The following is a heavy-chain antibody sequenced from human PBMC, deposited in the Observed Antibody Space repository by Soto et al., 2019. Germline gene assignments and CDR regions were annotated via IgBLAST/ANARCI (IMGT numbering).Heavy chain of an antibody. Sequence: QVQLQESGPGLVKPSGTLSLTCAVSSGSIYSSNWWSWVRQPPGKGLEWIGEIYHTGSTNYNPSLKSRVTISVDKSKNQFSLKLNSVTATDTAVYYCARGWRVTSAYFYYHYMDIWGKGSTVTVSS. CDR3: ARGWRVTSAYFYYHYMDI. CDR2: IYHTGST. CDR1: SGSIYSSNW. J-gene: IGHJ6*03. V-gene: IGHV4-4*02.